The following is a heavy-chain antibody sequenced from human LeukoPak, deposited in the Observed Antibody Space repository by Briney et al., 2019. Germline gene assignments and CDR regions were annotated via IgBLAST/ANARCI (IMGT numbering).Heavy chain of an antibody. CDR1: GYTFTGYY. D-gene: IGHD1-26*01. J-gene: IGHJ4*02. CDR3: AKGPWSYYSFFDY. CDR2: INTNTGNP. V-gene: IGHV7-4-1*02. Sequence: ASVKVSCKASGYTFTGYYMHWVRQAPGQGLEWMGWINTNTGNPTYAQGFTGRFVFSLDTSVSTAYLQMNSLRAEDTAVYYCAKGPWSYYSFFDYWGQGTLVTVSS.